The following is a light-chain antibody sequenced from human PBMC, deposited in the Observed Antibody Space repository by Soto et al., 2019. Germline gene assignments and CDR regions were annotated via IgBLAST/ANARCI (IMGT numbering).Light chain of an antibody. Sequence: IVLTQSPVTLSLSPGDRATLSCRASQSVSIYLAWYQQRPGQAPRLLIYGASNRATGIPARFSGSGSGTDFTLTIDNLEPEDFAIYYCQQRNDWPPITFGQGTRLEI. CDR1: QSVSIY. V-gene: IGKV3-11*01. CDR2: GAS. J-gene: IGKJ5*01. CDR3: QQRNDWPPIT.